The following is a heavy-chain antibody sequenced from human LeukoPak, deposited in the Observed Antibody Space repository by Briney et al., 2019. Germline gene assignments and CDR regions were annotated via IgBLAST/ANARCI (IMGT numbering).Heavy chain of an antibody. V-gene: IGHV1-18*01. CDR3: ARGDDILTGYSRGFDY. CDR2: ISAYNGNT. Sequence: ASVKVSCKASGYTFTSYGISWVRQAPGQGLEWMGWISAYNGNTNYAQKLQGRVTMTTDTSTRTAYMELRSLRSDDTAIYYCARGDDILTGYSRGFDYWGQGTLVTVSS. CDR1: GYTFTSYG. J-gene: IGHJ4*02. D-gene: IGHD3-9*01.